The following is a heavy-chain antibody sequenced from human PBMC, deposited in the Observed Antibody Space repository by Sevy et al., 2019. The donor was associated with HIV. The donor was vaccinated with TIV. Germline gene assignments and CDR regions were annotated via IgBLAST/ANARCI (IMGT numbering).Heavy chain of an antibody. CDR2: IGYDGNKI. J-gene: IGHJ4*02. CDR1: GFNFSPYG. CDR3: VKDPHYDFFDY. Sequence: PGGSLRLSCAASGFNFSPYGMHWVRQAPGKGLEWVSFIGYDGNKIFYADSVRGRFTVSRDNSKNTLYLQMNSLSTEDTAVYYCVKDPHYDFFDYWGQGILVTVSS. D-gene: IGHD3-10*01. V-gene: IGHV3-30*02.